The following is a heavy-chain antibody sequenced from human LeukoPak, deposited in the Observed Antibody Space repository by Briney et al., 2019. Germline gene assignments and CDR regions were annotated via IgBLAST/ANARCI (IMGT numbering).Heavy chain of an antibody. CDR2: IYYSGSA. CDR3: ARIYGDYGDY. J-gene: IGHJ4*02. V-gene: IGHV4-59*01. Sequence: PSETLSLTCTVSGSSISSYYWSRIRQPPGKGLEWIGYIYYSGSANYNPSLKSRVTISVDPSKNQFSLKLSSVTAADTAVYYCARIYGDYGDYWGQGTLVTVSS. CDR1: GSSISSYY. D-gene: IGHD4-17*01.